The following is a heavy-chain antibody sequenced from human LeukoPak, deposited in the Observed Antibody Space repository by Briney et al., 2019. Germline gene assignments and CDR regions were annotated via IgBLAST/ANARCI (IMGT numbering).Heavy chain of an antibody. J-gene: IGHJ3*02. CDR1: GGLISSYY. Sequence: SETLSLTCTVSGGLISSYYWSWIRPPPGEGLGWIGSIYYSGSTNYNPSRKSRVTISVDTSKNQFSLKLSSVTAADTAVYYCASRYCSGGSCSSRDAFDIWGQGTMVTVSS. V-gene: IGHV4-59*01. CDR3: ASRYCSGGSCSSRDAFDI. D-gene: IGHD2-15*01. CDR2: IYYSGST.